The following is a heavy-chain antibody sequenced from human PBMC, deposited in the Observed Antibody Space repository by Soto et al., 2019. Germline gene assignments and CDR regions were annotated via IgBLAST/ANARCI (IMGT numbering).Heavy chain of an antibody. D-gene: IGHD5-12*01. J-gene: IGHJ4*02. V-gene: IGHV4-59*01. CDR2: IYYSAST. Sequence: TLSLTCTVSGGSISSYYWSWIRQPPGKGLEWIGYIYYSASTNYNPSLKSRVTISVDTSKNQFSLKLSSVTAADTAVYYCARRGYSGYYYFDYWGQGTLVTVSS. CDR3: ARRGYSGYYYFDY. CDR1: GGSISSYY.